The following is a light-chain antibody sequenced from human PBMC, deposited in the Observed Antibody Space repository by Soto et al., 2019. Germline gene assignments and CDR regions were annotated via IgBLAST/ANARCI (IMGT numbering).Light chain of an antibody. CDR3: QQYDSYSPYT. CDR1: QTISSS. CDR2: KAS. V-gene: IGKV1-5*03. J-gene: IGKJ2*01. Sequence: DIQMTQFPPTLSASIGDRVTITCRASQTISSSLAWYQQKPGKAPKLLIYKASTLETGVPSRFSGSGSGTEVTLNISSLQPDDFATYYCQQYDSYSPYTFGQGTRLEIK.